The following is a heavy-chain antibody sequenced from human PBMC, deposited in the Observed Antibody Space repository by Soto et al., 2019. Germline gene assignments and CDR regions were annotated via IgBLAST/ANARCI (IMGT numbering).Heavy chain of an antibody. CDR1: GFTFSSYS. J-gene: IGHJ4*02. CDR3: ARESEDLTSNFDY. Sequence: GGSLRLSCAASGFTFSSYSMHWVRQAPGKGLEWVAVISYDGSNKYYADSVKGRFTISRDNSKNTLYLQMNSLRAEDTAVYYCARESEDLTSNFDYWGQGTLVTVSS. CDR2: ISYDGSNK. V-gene: IGHV3-30*03.